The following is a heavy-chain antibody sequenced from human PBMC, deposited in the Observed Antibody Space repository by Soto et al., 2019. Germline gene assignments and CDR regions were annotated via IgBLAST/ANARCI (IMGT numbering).Heavy chain of an antibody. CDR3: AKGRGGSGSLTPRVDF. CDR1: GFTFNNYG. D-gene: IGHD3-10*01. V-gene: IGHV3-23*01. Sequence: EVQLLKSGGGLVQPGGSLRLSCAASGFTFNNYGMTWVRQAPGKGLEWVSAISGGGDTTSYADSVKGRFTVSRDGSKNTLYLQMSSLRAEDTALYYCAKGRGGSGSLTPRVDFWGQGTLVTVSS. CDR2: ISGGGDTT. J-gene: IGHJ4*02.